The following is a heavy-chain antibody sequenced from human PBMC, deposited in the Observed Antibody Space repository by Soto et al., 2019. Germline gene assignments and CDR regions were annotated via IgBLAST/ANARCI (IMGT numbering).Heavy chain of an antibody. V-gene: IGHV3-23*01. D-gene: IGHD1-20*01. Sequence: RGSLRLSCAASGFTFRDSAMLWVRQAPGRGLDWVSAVSGRSDDTYYADSVKGRFTISRDLSKNTVSLQMDSLRVEDTAVYYCAKGAIYDWNRVLYDWGQGIPVTVSS. CDR3: AKGAIYDWNRVLYD. CDR1: GFTFRDSA. CDR2: VSGRSDDT. J-gene: IGHJ4*02.